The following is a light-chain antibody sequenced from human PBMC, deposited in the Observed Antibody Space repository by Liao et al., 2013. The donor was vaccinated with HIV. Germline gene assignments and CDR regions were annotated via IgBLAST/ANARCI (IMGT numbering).Light chain of an antibody. CDR1: NIGITS. J-gene: IGLJ2*01. V-gene: IGLV3-21*01. CDR2: YDS. Sequence: SYELTQPPSVSVAPGKTARITCGGNNIGITSVHWYQQRPGQAPVLVIYYDSDRPSGIPERFSGSNSGNTATLTISGTQAMDEADYYCQAWDSPHVVFGGGTKLTVL. CDR3: QAWDSPHVV.